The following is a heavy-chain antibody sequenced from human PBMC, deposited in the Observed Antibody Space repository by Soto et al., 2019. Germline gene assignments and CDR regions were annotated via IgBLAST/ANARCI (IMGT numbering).Heavy chain of an antibody. J-gene: IGHJ6*03. CDR2: ISGSGGST. V-gene: IGHV3-23*01. CDR3: AKVGGVTTNYYYYYMDV. Sequence: GGSLRLSCAASGFTFSSYAMSWVRQAPGKGLEWVSAISGSGGSTYYADSVKGRFTISRDNSKNTLYLQMNSLRAEDTAVYYCAKVGGVTTNYYYYYMDVWGKGTTVTVSS. D-gene: IGHD1-1*01. CDR1: GFTFSSYA.